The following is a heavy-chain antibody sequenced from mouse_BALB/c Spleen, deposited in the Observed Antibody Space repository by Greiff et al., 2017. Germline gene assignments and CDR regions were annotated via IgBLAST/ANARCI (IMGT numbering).Heavy chain of an antibody. Sequence: VKLVESGAELVRPGSSVKISCKASGYAFSSYWMNWVKQRPGQGLEWIGQIYPGDGDTNYNGKFKGKATLTADKSSSTAYMQLSSLTSEDSAVYFCAGRGYGNYVTYYFDYWGQGTTLTVSS. V-gene: IGHV1-80*01. CDR2: IYPGDGDT. CDR1: GYAFSSYW. CDR3: AGRGYGNYVTYYFDY. J-gene: IGHJ2*01. D-gene: IGHD2-10*02.